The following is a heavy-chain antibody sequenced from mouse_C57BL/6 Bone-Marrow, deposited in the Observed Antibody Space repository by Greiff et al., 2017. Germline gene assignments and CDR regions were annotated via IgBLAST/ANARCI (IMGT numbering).Heavy chain of an antibody. V-gene: IGHV14-4*01. CDR2: IDPENGDT. CDR3: TTSCFMDY. J-gene: IGHJ4*01. CDR1: GFNIKDDY. Sequence: VQLQQSGAELVRPGASVKLSCTASGFNIKDDYMHWVKQRPEQGLEWIGWIDPENGDTEYASKFQGKATITADTSSNTAYLQLSSLTSEDTAVYYCTTSCFMDYWGQGTSVTVSS.